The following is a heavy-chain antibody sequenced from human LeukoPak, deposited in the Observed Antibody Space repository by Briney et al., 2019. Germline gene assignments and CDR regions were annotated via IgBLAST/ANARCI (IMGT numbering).Heavy chain of an antibody. V-gene: IGHV3-23*01. CDR1: GFTFSSYA. CDR3: AKGILPSTNYYYGIDV. J-gene: IGHJ6*02. CDR2: ISGSGGST. D-gene: IGHD5-18*01. Sequence: PGGSLRLSCAASGFTFSSYAMSWVRQAPGKGLEWVSAISGSGGSTYYADSVKGRFTVSRDNSKNTLYLQMNSLRAEDTAVYYCAKGILPSTNYYYGIDVWGQGTTVTVSS.